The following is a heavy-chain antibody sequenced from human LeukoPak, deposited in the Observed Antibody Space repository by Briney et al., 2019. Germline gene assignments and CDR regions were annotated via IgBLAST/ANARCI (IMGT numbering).Heavy chain of an antibody. V-gene: IGHV3-66*01. J-gene: IGHJ4*02. CDR1: AFTVSSRY. D-gene: IGHD7-27*01. CDR3: ARDMWGTFDY. Sequence: TGGSLRLSCAASAFTVSSRYMSWVRQAPGKELEWVSVIYTDGSSYYADSVKGRFTLSRDISKDTLYLQMNNLRAEDTAVYYCARDMWGTFDYWAREPWSPSPQ. CDR2: IYTDGSS.